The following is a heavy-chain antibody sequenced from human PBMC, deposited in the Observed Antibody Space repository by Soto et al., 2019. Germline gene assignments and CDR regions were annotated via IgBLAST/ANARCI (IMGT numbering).Heavy chain of an antibody. CDR3: ASSYGDYRPYYFDY. Sequence: GASVKVSCKASGYSFTNYGITWVRQAPGQGVEWMGWINAYNGDTKYAQKFQGRVTITRDTSASTAYMELSSLRSEDTAVYYCASSYGDYRPYYFDYWGQGTLVTVSS. CDR2: INAYNGDT. CDR1: GYSFTNYG. J-gene: IGHJ4*02. D-gene: IGHD4-17*01. V-gene: IGHV1-18*01.